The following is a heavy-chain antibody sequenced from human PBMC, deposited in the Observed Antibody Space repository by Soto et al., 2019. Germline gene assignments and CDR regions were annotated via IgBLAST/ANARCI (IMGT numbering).Heavy chain of an antibody. CDR1: GGTFSSYT. V-gene: IGHV1-69*08. CDR3: ARDRGDGYNKI. D-gene: IGHD5-12*01. J-gene: IGHJ3*02. CDR2: IIPILGIA. Sequence: QVQLVQSGAEVKKPGSSVKVSCKASGGTFSSYTISWVRQAPGQGLEWMGRIIPILGIANYAQKFQGRVTITSDKSTSTAYIELSSLRSEDTAVYYCARDRGDGYNKIWGQGTMVTVSS.